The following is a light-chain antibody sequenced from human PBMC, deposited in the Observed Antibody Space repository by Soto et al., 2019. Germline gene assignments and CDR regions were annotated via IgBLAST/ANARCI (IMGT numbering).Light chain of an antibody. Sequence: DTVMTQFPLSLSVTPGESASISCRSSQSILHSNGYDKLDWYLQRPGQSPQLLIYLRSERASGVPDRFRGSGSRTDFTLEISRVEAEDVGIYYCMQARQTLTITFGQGTRPEIK. J-gene: IGKJ5*01. CDR3: MQARQTLTIT. CDR2: LRS. CDR1: QSILHSNGYDK. V-gene: IGKV2-28*01.